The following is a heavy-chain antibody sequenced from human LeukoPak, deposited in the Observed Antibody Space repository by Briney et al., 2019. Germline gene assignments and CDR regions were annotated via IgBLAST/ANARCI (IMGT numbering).Heavy chain of an antibody. CDR1: GGSISSYY. V-gene: IGHV4-59*08. D-gene: IGHD1-26*01. Sequence: SETLSLTCTVSGGSISSYYWSWIRQPPGKGLEWIGYIYYSGSTNYNPSLKSRVTISVDTSKNQFSLKLSSVTAADTAVYYCARHEREGATNFDYWGQGTLVTVSS. J-gene: IGHJ4*02. CDR2: IYYSGST. CDR3: ARHEREGATNFDY.